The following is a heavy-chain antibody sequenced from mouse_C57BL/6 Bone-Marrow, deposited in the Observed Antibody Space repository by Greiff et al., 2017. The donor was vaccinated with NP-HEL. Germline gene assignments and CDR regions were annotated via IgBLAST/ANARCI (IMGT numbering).Heavy chain of an antibody. CDR2: IHPNSGST. D-gene: IGHD2-3*01. Sequence: VKLQESGAELVKPGASVKLSCKASGYTFTSYWMHWVKQRPGQGLEWIGMIHPNSGSTNYNEKFKSKATLTVDKSSSTAYMQLSSLTSEDSAVYYCARDGYYGGDYWGQGTSVTVSS. CDR3: ARDGYYGGDY. CDR1: GYTFTSYW. V-gene: IGHV1-64*01. J-gene: IGHJ4*01.